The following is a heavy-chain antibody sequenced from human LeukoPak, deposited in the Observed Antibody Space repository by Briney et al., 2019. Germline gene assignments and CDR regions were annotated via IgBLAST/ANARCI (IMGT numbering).Heavy chain of an antibody. CDR3: ARVYYYDSSGYLGGMDV. D-gene: IGHD3-22*01. Sequence: PGGSLRLSCAASGFTFSSYAMSWVRQAPGKGLEWVAVISYDGSNKYYADSVKGRFTISRDNSKNTLYLQMSSLRAEDTAVYYCARVYYYDSSGYLGGMDVWGQGTTVTVSS. J-gene: IGHJ6*02. V-gene: IGHV3-30-3*01. CDR1: GFTFSSYA. CDR2: ISYDGSNK.